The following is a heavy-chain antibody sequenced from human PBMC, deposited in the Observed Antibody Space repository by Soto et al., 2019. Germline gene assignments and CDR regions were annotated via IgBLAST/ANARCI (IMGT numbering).Heavy chain of an antibody. CDR1: GFTFSSYA. V-gene: IGHV3-23*01. D-gene: IGHD1-26*01. CDR3: AKDSQPSSGSYRDY. CDR2: ISGSGGST. J-gene: IGHJ4*02. Sequence: GGSLRLSCAASGFTFSSYAMSWVRQAPGKGLEWVSAISGSGGSTYYADSVKGRFTISRENSKNTLYLQMNSLRAEDTAVYYCAKDSQPSSGSYRDYWGQGTLVTVSS.